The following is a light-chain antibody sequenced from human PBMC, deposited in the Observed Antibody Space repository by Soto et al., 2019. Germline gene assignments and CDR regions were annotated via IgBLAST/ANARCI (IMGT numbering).Light chain of an antibody. Sequence: ILLTQSPGTLSLSPGERATLSCRASQSVSSSYLAWYQQEPGQAPRLLIYGASSRATGIPDRFSGSGSGTDFTLTISRLEPEDFAVYYCQQYGSSLSWTFGQGTKVDI. CDR1: QSVSSSY. J-gene: IGKJ1*01. V-gene: IGKV3-20*01. CDR2: GAS. CDR3: QQYGSSLSWT.